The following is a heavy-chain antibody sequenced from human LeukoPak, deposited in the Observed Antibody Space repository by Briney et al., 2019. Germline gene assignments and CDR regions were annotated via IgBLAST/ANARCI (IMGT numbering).Heavy chain of an antibody. J-gene: IGHJ5*02. CDR3: ARAGVVIINNWFDP. V-gene: IGHV7-4-1*02. CDR2: INTNTGNP. D-gene: IGHD3-3*01. Sequence: ASVKVSCKASGYTFTSYAMNWVQQAPGQGLEWMGWINTNTGNPTYAQGFTGRFVFSLDTSVSTAYLQISSLKAEDTAVYYCARAGVVIINNWFDPWGQGTLVTVSS. CDR1: GYTFTSYA.